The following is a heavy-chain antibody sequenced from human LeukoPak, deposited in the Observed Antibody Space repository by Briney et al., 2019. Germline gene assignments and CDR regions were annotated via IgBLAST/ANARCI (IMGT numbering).Heavy chain of an antibody. D-gene: IGHD4-17*01. CDR2: IXYSGST. V-gene: IGHV4-31*02. CDR1: GXXXSSGGXY. Sequence: PSETLSLTXTVXGXXXSSGGXYWSWIRQXXXXXXXXXGXIXYSGSTYYNPSLKSRVTISVDTSKNQFSLKLSSVTAADTAVYYCARDGAYGDYVGGSGLSFDYWGQGTLVTVSS. J-gene: IGHJ4*02. CDR3: ARDGAYGDYVGGSGLSFDY.